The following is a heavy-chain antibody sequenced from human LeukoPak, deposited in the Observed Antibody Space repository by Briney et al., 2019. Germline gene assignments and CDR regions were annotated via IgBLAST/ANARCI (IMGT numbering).Heavy chain of an antibody. CDR1: GGSISSGDYY. CDR3: ARVYSSGYYDSRFDY. J-gene: IGHJ4*02. D-gene: IGHD3-22*01. CDR2: IYYSGST. Sequence: PSQTLSLTCIVSGGSISSGDYYWSWIRQPPGKGLEWIGYIYYSGSTYYNPSLKSRVTISVDTPKNQFSLKLSSVTAADTAVYYCARVYSSGYYDSRFDYWGQGTLVTVSS. V-gene: IGHV4-30-4*01.